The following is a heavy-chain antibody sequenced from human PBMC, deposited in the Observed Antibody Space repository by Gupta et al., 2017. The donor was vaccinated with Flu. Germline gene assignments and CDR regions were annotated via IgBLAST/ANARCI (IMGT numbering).Heavy chain of an antibody. Sequence: QLQLVQSGAEVKKPGSPVKVSCQASGVTFSDYALNWVRRAPGQGLEWMGGIIPVFGPTKYAQKFQGRVTITADESTNTAYLELSSLRSEDTAVYYCARKGGGHCSGGTCYSFDYWGQGTLVTVSS. CDR3: ARKGGGHCSGGTCYSFDY. D-gene: IGHD2-15*01. CDR2: IIPVFGPT. V-gene: IGHV1-69*01. J-gene: IGHJ4*02. CDR1: GVTFSDYA.